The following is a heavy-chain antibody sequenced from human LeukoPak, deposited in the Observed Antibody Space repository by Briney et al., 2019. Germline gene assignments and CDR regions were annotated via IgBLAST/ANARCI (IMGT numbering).Heavy chain of an antibody. D-gene: IGHD3-10*01. CDR1: GFTVSNNY. J-gene: IGHJ4*02. CDR2: IYANNST. V-gene: IGHV3-66*01. CDR3: ARDNHYYGSGSYDY. Sequence: GGSLRLLCAASGFTVSNNYMSWVRQTPGKGLEWVSVIYANNSTYYADSVKGRFTISRDKSKNTLYLQMNSLRAEDTAVYYCARDNHYYGSGSYDYWGQGTLVTVSS.